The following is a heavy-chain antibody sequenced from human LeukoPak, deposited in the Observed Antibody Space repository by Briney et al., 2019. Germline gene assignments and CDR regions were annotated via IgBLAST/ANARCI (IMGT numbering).Heavy chain of an antibody. CDR2: ISSSSSYI. D-gene: IGHD1-1*01. J-gene: IGHJ3*02. V-gene: IGHV3-21*01. CDR3: ARSSHNPDAFDI. Sequence: GGSLRLSCAASGFTFSSYSMNWVRQAPGKGLEWVSSISSSSSYIYYADSVKGRFTISRDNAKNSLYLQMNSLRAEDTAVYYCARSSHNPDAFDIWGKGTMVTVSS. CDR1: GFTFSSYS.